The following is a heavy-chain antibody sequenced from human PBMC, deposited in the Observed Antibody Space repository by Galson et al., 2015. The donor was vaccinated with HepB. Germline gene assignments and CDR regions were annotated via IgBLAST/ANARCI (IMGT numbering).Heavy chain of an antibody. CDR3: ARSPQSGSGRRRNNWFDS. J-gene: IGHJ5*01. V-gene: IGHV7-4-1*02. Sequence: SVKVSCKASGYIFTDYGINWVRQAPGHGLEWMAWIDTNTGNPMYAQGFTGRFVFSLDTSVSTAYVQINNLRAEDTAVYYCARSPQSGSGRRRNNWFDSWGQGTLVTVSP. D-gene: IGHD3-10*01. CDR2: IDTNTGNP. CDR1: GYIFTDYG.